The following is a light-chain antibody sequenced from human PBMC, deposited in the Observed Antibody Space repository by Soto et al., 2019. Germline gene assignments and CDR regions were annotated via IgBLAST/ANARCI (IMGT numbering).Light chain of an antibody. CDR2: GAS. J-gene: IGKJ1*01. V-gene: IGKV3-20*01. CDR3: QQYGSSPKT. Sequence: EIVLTLSPGTLSLSPGKRATLSSSASQSVSSSYLAWYQQKPGQAPRLLIYGASSRATGIPDRFSGSGSGTDFTLTISRLEPEDFAVYYCQQYGSSPKTFGQGTKVDIK. CDR1: QSVSSSY.